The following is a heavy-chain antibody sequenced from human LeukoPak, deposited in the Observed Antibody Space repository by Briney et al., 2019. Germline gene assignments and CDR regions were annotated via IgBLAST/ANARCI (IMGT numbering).Heavy chain of an antibody. D-gene: IGHD5-18*01. CDR2: IYYSGST. CDR1: GGSISSSSYY. Sequence: PSETLPLTCTVSGGSISSSSYYWGWIRQPPGKGLEWIGSIYYSGSTYYNPSLKSRVTISVDTSKNQFSLKLSSVTAADTAVYYCARDGYSYGYVWVDAFVIWGQGTMVTVSS. CDR3: ARDGYSYGYVWVDAFVI. J-gene: IGHJ3*02. V-gene: IGHV4-39*01.